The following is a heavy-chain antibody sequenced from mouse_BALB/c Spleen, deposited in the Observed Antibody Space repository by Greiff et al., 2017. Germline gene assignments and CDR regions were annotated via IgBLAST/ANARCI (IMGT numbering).Heavy chain of an antibody. CDR2: ISYDGSN. V-gene: IGHV3-6*02. D-gene: IGHD3-2*01. Sequence: EVKLQESGPGLVKPSQSLSLTCSVTGYSITSGYYWNWIRQFPGNKLEWMGYISYDGSNNYNPSLKNRISITRDTSKNQFFLMLNTVTTEDTATYYCAIDSSGYWYFDVWGAGTTVTVSS. J-gene: IGHJ1*01. CDR3: AIDSSGYWYFDV. CDR1: GYSITSGYY.